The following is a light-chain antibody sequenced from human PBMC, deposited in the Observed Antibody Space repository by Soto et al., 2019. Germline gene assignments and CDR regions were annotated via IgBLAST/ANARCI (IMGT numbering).Light chain of an antibody. CDR2: GAS. CDR1: QSVSSN. Sequence: EIVMTQSPATLSVSPGERATLSCRASQSVSSNLAWYQQKPGQAPRLLIHGASTRATGIPARFSGSGSGTEFTLSISSLQSEDFAVYYCQQYNNWPVTFGLGTKVDIK. V-gene: IGKV3-15*01. J-gene: IGKJ1*01. CDR3: QQYNNWPVT.